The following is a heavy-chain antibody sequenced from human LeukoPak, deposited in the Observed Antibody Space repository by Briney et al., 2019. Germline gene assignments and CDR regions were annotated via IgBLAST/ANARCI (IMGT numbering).Heavy chain of an antibody. J-gene: IGHJ4*02. CDR3: VTSGWSRGSY. CDR2: INSDGTST. CDR1: GFTFSSDW. D-gene: IGHD6-19*01. V-gene: IGHV3-74*01. Sequence: GGSLRLSCAVSGFTFSSDWMHWVRQAPGKGLMWVSRINSDGTSTGYADSVKGRFPISRDNAKNRLYLQMNSLRAEDTAVYYCVTSGWSRGSYWGQGTLVTVSS.